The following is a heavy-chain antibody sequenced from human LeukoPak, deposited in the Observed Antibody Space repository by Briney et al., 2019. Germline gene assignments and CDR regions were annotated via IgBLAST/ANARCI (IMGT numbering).Heavy chain of an antibody. D-gene: IGHD6-13*01. CDR1: GGTFSSYA. J-gene: IGHJ4*02. Sequence: GASVKVSCKASGGTFSSYAISWVRQAPGQGLEWMGRIIPILGIANYAQKFQGRVTMTRDTSTSTVYMELSSLRSEDTAVYHCARAVAAGRRFDYWGQGTLVTVSS. V-gene: IGHV1-69*04. CDR3: ARAVAAGRRFDY. CDR2: IIPILGIA.